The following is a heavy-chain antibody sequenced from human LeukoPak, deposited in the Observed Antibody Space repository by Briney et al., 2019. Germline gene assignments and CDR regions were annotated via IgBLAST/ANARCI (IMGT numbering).Heavy chain of an antibody. Sequence: GASVKFSCKASGYTFSSFAVQWVRQAPGQRFEWMGWINGDNGNTKYSQKFQGRVTMTRNTSISTAYMELSSLRSEDTAVYYCARGSKMIVEYYYYYYGMDVWGQGTTVTVSS. CDR3: ARGSKMIVEYYYYYYGMDV. D-gene: IGHD3-22*01. V-gene: IGHV1-3*01. CDR2: INGDNGNT. CDR1: GYTFSSFA. J-gene: IGHJ6*02.